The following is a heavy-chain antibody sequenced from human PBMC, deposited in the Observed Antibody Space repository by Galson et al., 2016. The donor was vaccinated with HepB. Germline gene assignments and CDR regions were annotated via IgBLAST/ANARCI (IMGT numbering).Heavy chain of an antibody. Sequence: SVKVSCKASGGTFSTSGFSWVRQAPGQGLEWMGGIIPDLGTATYAQNFQARVTITADKSTNTVYMELSSLRSDDTAVYYCARDSEYTPGDCWGQGSLVTVSS. J-gene: IGHJ4*02. CDR1: GGTFSTSG. CDR2: IIPDLGTA. D-gene: IGHD2/OR15-2a*01. CDR3: ARDSEYTPGDC. V-gene: IGHV1-69*10.